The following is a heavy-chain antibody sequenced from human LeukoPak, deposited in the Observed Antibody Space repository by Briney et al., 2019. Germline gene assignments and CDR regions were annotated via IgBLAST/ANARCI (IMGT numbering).Heavy chain of an antibody. CDR2: IAYDGSNK. J-gene: IGHJ4*02. D-gene: IGHD4-23*01. CDR3: AKEHYGDNSAYLVY. Sequence: GRSLRLSCAASGFTFSSYGMHWVRQAPGKGLEWVAVIAYDGSNKYYADSVKGRFTISRDNSKNTLYLQMNSLRIEDTAVYYCAKEHYGDNSAYLVYWGQGTLVTVSS. V-gene: IGHV3-30*18. CDR1: GFTFSSYG.